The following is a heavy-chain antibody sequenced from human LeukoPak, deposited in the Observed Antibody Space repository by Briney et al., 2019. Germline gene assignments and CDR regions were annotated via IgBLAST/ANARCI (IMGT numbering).Heavy chain of an antibody. J-gene: IGHJ3*02. Sequence: ASVKVSCKASGYTFTSYGISWVRQAPGQGLEWMGWISAYNGNTNYAQKLQGRVTMTTDTSTSTAYMELRSLRSDDTAVYYCARGGPSYGSGSDAFDIWGQGTMATVSS. D-gene: IGHD3-10*01. CDR1: GYTFTSYG. V-gene: IGHV1-18*01. CDR3: ARGGPSYGSGSDAFDI. CDR2: ISAYNGNT.